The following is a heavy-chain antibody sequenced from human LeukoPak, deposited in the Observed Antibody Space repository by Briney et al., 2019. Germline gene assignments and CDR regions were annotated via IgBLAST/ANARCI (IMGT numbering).Heavy chain of an antibody. Sequence: PGGSLRLSCAASEFTFSNYAMNWVRQAPGKGLEWVANIQQDGSEEYYVDSVKGRFTISRDNAKNSLYLQMNNLRAEDTAIYYCARDKVVGASYFDYWGQGTLVTVSS. V-gene: IGHV3-7*03. CDR1: EFTFSNYA. D-gene: IGHD1-26*01. CDR2: IQQDGSEE. CDR3: ARDKVVGASYFDY. J-gene: IGHJ4*02.